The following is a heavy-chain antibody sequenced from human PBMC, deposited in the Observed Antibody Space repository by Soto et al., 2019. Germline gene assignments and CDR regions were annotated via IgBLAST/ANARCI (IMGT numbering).Heavy chain of an antibody. J-gene: IGHJ5*02. D-gene: IGHD4-17*01. CDR2: ISASNGNT. CDR1: GYTFTSYG. CDR3: ARDSGDYGDSHLFDP. Sequence: QVQLVQSGAEVKKPGASVKVSCKASGYTFTSYGNRWVRQAPGQGLEWMGWISASNGNTNYAQKLQGIVTMATDPSTSTAYIEVRSLRSNATALYYCARDSGDYGDSHLFDPWGQGTLVTVSS. V-gene: IGHV1-18*01.